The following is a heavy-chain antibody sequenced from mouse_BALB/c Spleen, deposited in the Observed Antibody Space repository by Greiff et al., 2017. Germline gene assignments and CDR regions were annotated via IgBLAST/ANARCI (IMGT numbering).Heavy chain of an antibody. J-gene: IGHJ3*01. Sequence: VQLKESGPGLVKPSQSLSLTCSVTGYSITSGYYWNWIRQFPGNKLEWMGYISYDGSNNYNPSLKNRISITRDTSKNQFFLKLNSVTTEDTATYYCANEVGGYPAWFAYWGQGTLVTVSA. CDR1: GYSITSGYY. CDR3: ANEVGGYPAWFAY. V-gene: IGHV3-6*02. D-gene: IGHD2-2*01. CDR2: ISYDGSN.